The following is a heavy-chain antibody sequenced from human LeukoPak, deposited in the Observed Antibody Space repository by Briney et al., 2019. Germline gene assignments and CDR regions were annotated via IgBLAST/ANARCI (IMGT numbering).Heavy chain of an antibody. D-gene: IGHD3-16*01. CDR2: IKQDGSEK. CDR1: GFTFSSYW. Sequence: PGGSLRLSCAAPGFTFSSYWMSWVRQAPGKGLEWVANIKQDGSEKYYVDSVKGRFTISRDNAKNSLYLQMNSLRAEDTAVYYCARWGPRGRAFDIWGQGTMVTVSS. V-gene: IGHV3-7*01. CDR3: ARWGPRGRAFDI. J-gene: IGHJ3*02.